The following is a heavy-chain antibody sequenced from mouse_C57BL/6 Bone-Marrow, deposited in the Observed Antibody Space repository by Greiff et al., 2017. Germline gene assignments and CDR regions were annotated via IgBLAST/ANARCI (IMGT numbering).Heavy chain of an antibody. CDR2: IYPGNSDT. CDR3: TRSNGPYYYDY. V-gene: IGHV1-5*01. D-gene: IGHD3-1*01. Sequence: VQLQQSGTVLARPGASVKMSCKTSGYTFTSYWMHWVKQRPGQGLEWIGAIYPGNSDTSYNQKFKGKAKLTAVTSARTDYLELRSLTNEDSAVDYWTRSNGPYYYDYWGQGTTLKVSS. J-gene: IGHJ2*01. CDR1: GYTFTSYW.